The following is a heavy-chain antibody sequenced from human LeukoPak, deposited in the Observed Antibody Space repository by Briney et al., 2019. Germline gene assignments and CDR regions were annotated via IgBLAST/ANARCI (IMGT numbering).Heavy chain of an antibody. J-gene: IGHJ4*02. CDR3: SRGSDESKTGDY. CDR1: GGSFSHYY. D-gene: IGHD6-25*01. CDR2: IHPSGST. Sequence: SETLSLTCAIYGGSFSHYYWSWIRQPPGKGLEWVGEIHPSGSTSFNPSLESRVSIPKDTSKNQFSLKLTSVTAADTAVYYCSRGSDESKTGDYWGQGTLVTVSS. V-gene: IGHV4-34*01.